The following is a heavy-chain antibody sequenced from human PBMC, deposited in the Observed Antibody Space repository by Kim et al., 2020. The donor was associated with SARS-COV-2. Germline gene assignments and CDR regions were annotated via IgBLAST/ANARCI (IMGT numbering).Heavy chain of an antibody. D-gene: IGHD4-17*01. CDR2: VNPDGSVS. Sequence: GGSLRLSCVGSGLSFRSYWMSWVRQGPGRGLECVALVNPDGSVSFFVDSVKGRFTISRYNARQSLFLQMNSMRADDTAVYYCLSRNGDHEGTLVWGQGVLVTVSS. CDR3: LSRNGDHEGTLV. CDR1: GLSFRSYW. V-gene: IGHV3-7*01. J-gene: IGHJ4*02.